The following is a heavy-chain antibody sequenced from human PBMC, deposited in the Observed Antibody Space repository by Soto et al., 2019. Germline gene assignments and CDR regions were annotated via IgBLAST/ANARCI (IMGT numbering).Heavy chain of an antibody. CDR2: ISYSGETK. CDR1: GFAFTKYN. CDR3: VRGVVVVVGSTAENFDH. Sequence: GVSLRLSCVTSGFAFTKYNRNWVRQETGKGLEWVSYISYSGETKYYADSLKGRYAISRDDAKNSVYLQMNSLRDEDTAFYYCVRGVVVVVGSTAENFDHWGQGTLVTVSS. J-gene: IGHJ4*02. D-gene: IGHD2-15*01. V-gene: IGHV3-48*02.